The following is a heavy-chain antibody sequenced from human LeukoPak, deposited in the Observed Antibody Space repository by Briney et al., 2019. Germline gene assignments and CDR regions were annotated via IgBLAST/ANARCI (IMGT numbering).Heavy chain of an antibody. J-gene: IGHJ1*01. CDR1: GFTFSSYW. CDR3: ARGIAPPGWCFQH. Sequence: AGGSLRLSCAASGFTFSSYWMSWVRQAPGKGLEWVANIKQDGSEKYYVDSVKGQFTISRDNAKNSLYLQMNSLRAEDTAVYYCARGIAPPGWCFQHWGQGTLVTVSS. V-gene: IGHV3-7*01. CDR2: IKQDGSEK. D-gene: IGHD2-15*01.